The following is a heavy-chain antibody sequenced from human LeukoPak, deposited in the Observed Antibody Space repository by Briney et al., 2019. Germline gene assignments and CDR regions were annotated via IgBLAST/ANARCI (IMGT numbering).Heavy chain of an antibody. CDR1: GFIFSSYW. D-gene: IGHD6-13*01. CDR2: ISSAGTT. V-gene: IGHV3-66*01. Sequence: GGSLRLSCAASGFIFSSYWMHWVRQAPGKGLEWVSIISSAGTTYYADSVKGRFTISRDNSKNTVYLQVNSMRDEDTAVYYCARDLEAANTYYFDYWGQGTMVTVSS. CDR3: ARDLEAANTYYFDY. J-gene: IGHJ4*02.